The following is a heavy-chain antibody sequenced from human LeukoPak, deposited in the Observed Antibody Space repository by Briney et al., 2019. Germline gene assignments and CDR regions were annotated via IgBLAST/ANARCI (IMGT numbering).Heavy chain of an antibody. Sequence: GASVKVSCKASGYTFTSYCISWVRQAPGQGLEWIGWISAYNGNTNYAQKLQGRVTMTTDTSTSTAYMELRSLRSADTAVYYCAREHYDSRGRAFDYWGQGTLVTVSS. V-gene: IGHV1-18*01. CDR1: GYTFTSYC. D-gene: IGHD3-22*01. CDR2: ISAYNGNT. J-gene: IGHJ4*02. CDR3: AREHYDSRGRAFDY.